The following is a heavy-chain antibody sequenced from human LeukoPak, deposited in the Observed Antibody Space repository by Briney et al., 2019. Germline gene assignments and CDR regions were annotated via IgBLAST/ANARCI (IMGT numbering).Heavy chain of an antibody. CDR3: ARGVPASVAGSFDY. Sequence: GGSLRLSCAASGFTFSKYWMHWVRQAPGKGLVWVSRINSDGSSTNYADSVKGRFTISRDNAKNTLYLQMNSLRDEETAVYYCARGVPASVAGSFDYWGQGILVSVSS. J-gene: IGHJ4*02. V-gene: IGHV3-74*01. D-gene: IGHD6-19*01. CDR1: GFTFSKYW. CDR2: INSDGSST.